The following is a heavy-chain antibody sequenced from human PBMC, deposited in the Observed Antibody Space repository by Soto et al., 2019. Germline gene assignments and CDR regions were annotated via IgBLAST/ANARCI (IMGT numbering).Heavy chain of an antibody. J-gene: IGHJ4*01. CDR1: GDSISSNY. Sequence: PSETLSLTCTVSGDSISSNYWSWIRQPPGKGLEWIGYIYYSGNPTYNPSFKSRVTMSVDRSKNQFSLRLSSLTAADTAVYYCARALAYYHGSGSYQNIIHFD. D-gene: IGHD3-10*01. CDR2: IYYSGNP. V-gene: IGHV4-59*08. CDR3: ARALAYYHGSGSYQNIIHFD.